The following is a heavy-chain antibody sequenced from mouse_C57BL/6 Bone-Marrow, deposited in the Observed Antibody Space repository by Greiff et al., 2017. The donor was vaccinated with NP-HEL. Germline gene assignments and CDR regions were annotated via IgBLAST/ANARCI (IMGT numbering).Heavy chain of an antibody. CDR1: GYSITSGYY. V-gene: IGHV3-6*01. CDR2: ISYDGSN. D-gene: IGHD3-2*02. CDR3: AREWGQLRPY. J-gene: IGHJ2*01. Sequence: EVQLQESGPGLVKPSQSLSLTCSVTGYSITSGYYWNWIRQFPGNKLEWMGYISYDGSNNYNPSLKNRISITRDTSKNQFFLKLNSVTTEDTATYYCAREWGQLRPYWGQGTTLTVSS.